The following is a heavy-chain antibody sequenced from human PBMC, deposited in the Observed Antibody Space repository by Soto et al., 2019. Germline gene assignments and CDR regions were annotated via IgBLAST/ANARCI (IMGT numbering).Heavy chain of an antibody. CDR2: ISGSGGST. CDR1: GFTFSSYA. Sequence: GGSLRLSCAASGFTFSSYAMSWVRQAPGKGLEWVSAISGSGGSTYYADSVKGRFTISRDNSKNTLYLQMNSLRAEDTAVYYCAKDRDYYDSSGYLVYWGQGTLVTVSS. V-gene: IGHV3-23*01. CDR3: AKDRDYYDSSGYLVY. D-gene: IGHD3-22*01. J-gene: IGHJ4*02.